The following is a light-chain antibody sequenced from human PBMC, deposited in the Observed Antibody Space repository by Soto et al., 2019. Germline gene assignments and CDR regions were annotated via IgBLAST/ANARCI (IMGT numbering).Light chain of an antibody. J-gene: IGKJ2*01. V-gene: IGKV1-5*01. CDR2: DAS. CDR3: QQYNSWYT. CDR1: QSISSW. Sequence: DIQMTQSPSTLSASVGDRVTITCRASQSISSWLAWYQQKPGKAPKLLIYDASSLESGVPSRFSGSGSGTEFTLTSSSLQPDDFATYYCQQYNSWYTFGQGTKLEIK.